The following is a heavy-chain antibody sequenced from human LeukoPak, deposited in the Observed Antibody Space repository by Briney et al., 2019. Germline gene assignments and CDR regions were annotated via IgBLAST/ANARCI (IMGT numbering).Heavy chain of an antibody. CDR3: ARDRVRGDYGVDY. Sequence: PGGSLRLSCAATGFTVRDNWMTWVRRPPGKGLEWVANIKRDGSAKYYVDSVKGRFTLSRDNAKDVLYLHMNSLRVEDTAVYYCARDRVRGDYGVDYWGQGTLVTVAS. CDR1: GFTVRDNW. CDR2: IKRDGSAK. V-gene: IGHV3-7*04. J-gene: IGHJ4*02. D-gene: IGHD4-17*01.